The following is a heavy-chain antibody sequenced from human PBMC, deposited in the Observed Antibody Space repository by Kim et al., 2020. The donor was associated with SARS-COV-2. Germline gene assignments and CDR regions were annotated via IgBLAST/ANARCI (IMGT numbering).Heavy chain of an antibody. CDR2: ISYDGSNK. CDR3: ARGDLYSSSWTRYYYYGMDV. V-gene: IGHV3-33*05. CDR1: GFTFSSYG. D-gene: IGHD6-13*01. J-gene: IGHJ6*02. Sequence: GGSLRLSCAASGFTFSSYGMHWVRQAPGKGLEWVAVISYDGSNKYYADSVKGRFTISRDNSKNTLYLQMNSLRAEDTAVYYCARGDLYSSSWTRYYYYGMDVWGQGTTVTVSS.